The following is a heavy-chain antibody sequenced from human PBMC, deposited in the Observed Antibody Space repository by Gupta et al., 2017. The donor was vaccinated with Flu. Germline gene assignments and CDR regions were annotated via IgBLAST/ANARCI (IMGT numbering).Heavy chain of an antibody. J-gene: IGHJ2*01. V-gene: IGHV3-21*01. CDR2: ISSDSSYI. CDR3: AMDYSNKNWYFDL. D-gene: IGHD2-15*01. Sequence: EVQLVESGGGLVKPGGSLRLSCAASGFTFSSNAMTWVRQAPGKGLEWVSSISSDSSYIYYADSVKGRFTISRDNAKSSLYLQMNSLRAEDTAVYFCAMDYSNKNWYFDLWGRGTLVTVSS. CDR1: GFTFSSNA.